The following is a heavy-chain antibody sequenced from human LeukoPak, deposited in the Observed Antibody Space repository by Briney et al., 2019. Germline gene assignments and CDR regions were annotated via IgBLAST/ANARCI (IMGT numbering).Heavy chain of an antibody. CDR2: IIPIFGTA. V-gene: IGHV1-69*13. D-gene: IGHD5-18*01. CDR3: ARDRSGYSYGTVINYYYYYMDV. CDR1: GGTFSSYA. Sequence: SVKVSCKASGGTFSSYAISWVRQAPGQGLEWMGGIIPIFGTANYAQKFQGRVTITADESTSTAYMELSSLRSEDTAVYYCARDRSGYSYGTVINYYYYYMDVWGKGTTVIVSS. J-gene: IGHJ6*03.